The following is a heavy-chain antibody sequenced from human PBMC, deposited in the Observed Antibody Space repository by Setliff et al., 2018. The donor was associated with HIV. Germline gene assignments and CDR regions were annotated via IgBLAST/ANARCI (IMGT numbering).Heavy chain of an antibody. D-gene: IGHD3-22*01. CDR3: ARGGGYDRSGYYPFDY. Sequence: SETLSLTCNVSGGSISGYYWSWIRQSPGKGLEWIGYIYYSGSTNYNPSLKSRVTISVDTSKNQFSLKLSSVTAADTAVYYCARGGGYDRSGYYPFDYWGQGTPVTVSS. V-gene: IGHV4-59*12. CDR1: GGSISGYY. CDR2: IYYSGST. J-gene: IGHJ4*02.